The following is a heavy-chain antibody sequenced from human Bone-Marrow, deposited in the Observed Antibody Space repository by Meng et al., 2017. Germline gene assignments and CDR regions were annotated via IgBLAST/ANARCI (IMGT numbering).Heavy chain of an antibody. Sequence: GESLKISCAASGFTFSSYAMHWVRQAPGKGLEWVAVISYDGSNKYYADSVKGRFTISRDNSKNTLYLQMNSLRAEDTAVYYCARAKVRGVIITTFDYWGQGTL. D-gene: IGHD3-10*01. CDR3: ARAKVRGVIITTFDY. J-gene: IGHJ4*02. CDR1: GFTFSSYA. V-gene: IGHV3-30*04. CDR2: ISYDGSNK.